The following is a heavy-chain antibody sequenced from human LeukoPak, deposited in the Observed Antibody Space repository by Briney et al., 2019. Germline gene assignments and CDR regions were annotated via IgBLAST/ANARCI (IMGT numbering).Heavy chain of an antibody. Sequence: GGSLRLSCAASGFTFGNYWLHWVRQAPGKGLVWVSRINRDGSITKYADSVKGRFTVSRDNTKNTLDLQMNSLRAEDTAVYYCARDKKSGESSEIDYWGQGTLVTVSS. D-gene: IGHD3-10*01. CDR1: GFTFGNYW. CDR2: INRDGSIT. J-gene: IGHJ4*02. CDR3: ARDKKSGESSEIDY. V-gene: IGHV3-74*01.